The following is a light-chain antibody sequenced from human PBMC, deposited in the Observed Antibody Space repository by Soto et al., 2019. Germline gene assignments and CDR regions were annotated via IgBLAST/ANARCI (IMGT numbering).Light chain of an antibody. CDR1: RSISSNY. J-gene: IGKJ3*01. CDR3: QQYGSSPQV. Sequence: EIVLTQSPGTLSLSPGERATLSCRASRSISSNYLAWYQQKPGQAPRLLTYRASSRTTGIPGRFSGSGSGTDSPLTISRLAPEDVAVYFCQQYGSSPQVFGPGTKVDIK. CDR2: RAS. V-gene: IGKV3-20*01.